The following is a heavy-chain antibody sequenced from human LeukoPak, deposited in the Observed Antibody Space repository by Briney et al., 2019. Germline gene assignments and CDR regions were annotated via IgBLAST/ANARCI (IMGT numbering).Heavy chain of an antibody. CDR1: GGSISSYY. V-gene: IGHV4-4*07. D-gene: IGHD3-22*01. Sequence: SETLSLTCTVSGGSISSYYWSWIRQPAGKGLEWIGRIYTSGSTNYNPSLKSRVTMSVDTSKNQFSLKLSSVTAADTAVYYCARDLPYYDSSGPAYYYYYGMDVWGQGTTVTVSS. CDR3: ARDLPYYDSSGPAYYYYYGMDV. CDR2: IYTSGST. J-gene: IGHJ6*02.